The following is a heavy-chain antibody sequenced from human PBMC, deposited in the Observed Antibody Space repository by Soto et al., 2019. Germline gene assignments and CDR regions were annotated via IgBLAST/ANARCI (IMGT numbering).Heavy chain of an antibody. V-gene: IGHV4-39*01. D-gene: IGHD3-16*01. CDR2: VYHNENT. CDR3: ARRERYYGSPGWFDP. J-gene: IGHJ5*02. Sequence: SETLSLTCTVSGGSINDFAYYWGWIRQPPGKGLEWIGTVYHNENTYYNPSLRSRVTISVDTAKNQFSLDLRSVTAADTAIYFCARRERYYGSPGWFDPWGQGALVTVSS. CDR1: GGSINDFAYY.